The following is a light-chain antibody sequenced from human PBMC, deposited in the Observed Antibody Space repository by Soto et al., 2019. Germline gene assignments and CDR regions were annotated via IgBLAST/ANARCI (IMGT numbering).Light chain of an antibody. Sequence: EIVMTQSPATLSVSPGEGATLSCRASQSVSSKLAWYQQKPGQAPRLLIYDASTRATGIPARFSGSESGTEFALTISSLQSEDFAVYYCLQYDNWPFTLGPGTKVDIK. V-gene: IGKV3-15*01. CDR3: LQYDNWPFT. J-gene: IGKJ3*01. CDR2: DAS. CDR1: QSVSSK.